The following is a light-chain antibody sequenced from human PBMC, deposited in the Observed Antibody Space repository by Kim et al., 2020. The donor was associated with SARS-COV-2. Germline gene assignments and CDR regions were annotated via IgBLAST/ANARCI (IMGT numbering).Light chain of an antibody. CDR3: SSYSGSTTM. Sequence: QSALTQPASVSGSPGQSITISCTGTGIDVGGYKYVSWYQQHPGKAPQLMIYDFTTRPSGVSTRFSGSRSGNTASLTISGLQAEDEADYYCSSYSGSTTMFGGGTQLTVL. J-gene: IGLJ3*02. V-gene: IGLV2-14*03. CDR1: GIDVGGYKY. CDR2: DFT.